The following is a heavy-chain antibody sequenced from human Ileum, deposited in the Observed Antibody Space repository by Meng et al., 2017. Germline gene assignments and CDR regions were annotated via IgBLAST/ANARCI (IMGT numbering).Heavy chain of an antibody. CDR3: ARDLGGYYDSSGYYAGYYFDY. CDR2: INPSSGGT. CDR1: GYTVTGYH. D-gene: IGHD3-22*01. Sequence: QVKLVQSGAEVKKPGASVKVSCKASGYTVTGYHMHWVRQAPGQGLEWMGRINPSSGGTNYAQKFQGRVTMTRDTSISTAYMELSRLRSDDTAVYYCARDLGGYYDSSGYYAGYYFDYWGQGTLVTVSS. V-gene: IGHV1-2*06. J-gene: IGHJ4*02.